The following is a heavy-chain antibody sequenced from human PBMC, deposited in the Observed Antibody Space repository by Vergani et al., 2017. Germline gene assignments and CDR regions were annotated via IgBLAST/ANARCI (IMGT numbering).Heavy chain of an antibody. D-gene: IGHD3-10*01. CDR2: IYYSGST. CDR1: GGSFSGYY. J-gene: IGHJ5*02. CDR3: ARHLYYYGSGSYYNLYGTVGWFDP. Sequence: QVQLQQWGAGLLKPSETLSLTCAVYGGSFSGYYWGWIRQPPGKGLEWIGSIYYSGSTYYNPSLKSRVTISVDTSKNQFSLKLSSVTAADTAVYYCARHLYYYGSGSYYNLYGTVGWFDPWGQGTLVTVSS. V-gene: IGHV4-34*01.